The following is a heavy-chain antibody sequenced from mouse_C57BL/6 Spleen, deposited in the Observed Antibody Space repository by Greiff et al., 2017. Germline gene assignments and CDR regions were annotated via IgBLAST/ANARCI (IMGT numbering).Heavy chain of an antibody. CDR1: GYTFTDSE. D-gene: IGHD2-3*01. J-gene: IGHJ2*01. CDR2: IDPETGGT. CDR3: TRGGYYVLFDY. V-gene: IGHV1-15*01. Sequence: VKLQESGAELVRPGASVTLFCKASGYTFTDSEMHWVKQTSVHGLEWIGAIDPETGGTAYNQKFKGKAILTADKSSSTAYMELRSLTSEDSAVYYCTRGGYYVLFDYWGQGTTLTVSS.